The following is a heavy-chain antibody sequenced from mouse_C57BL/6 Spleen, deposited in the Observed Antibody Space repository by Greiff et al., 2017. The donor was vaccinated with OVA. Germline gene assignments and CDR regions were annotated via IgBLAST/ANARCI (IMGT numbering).Heavy chain of an antibody. J-gene: IGHJ4*01. Sequence: VKLVESGPGLVQPSQSLSITCTVSGFSLTSYGVHWVRQSPGKGLEWLGVIWSGGSTDYNAAFISRLSISKDNSKSQVFFKMNSLQADDTAIYYCARKPGSNYLYAMDYWGQGTSVTVSS. CDR3: ARKPGSNYLYAMDY. D-gene: IGHD2-5*01. CDR2: IWSGGST. CDR1: GFSLTSYG. V-gene: IGHV2-2*01.